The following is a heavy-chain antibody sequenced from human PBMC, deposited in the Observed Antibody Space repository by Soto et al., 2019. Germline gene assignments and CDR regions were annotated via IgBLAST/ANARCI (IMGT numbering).Heavy chain of an antibody. CDR2: IIPIFGTA. CDR1: GGTFSSYA. CDR3: AGRPVRAGRGPFGY. Sequence: QVQLVQSGAEVKKPGSSVKVSCKASGGTFSSYAISWVRQAPGQGLEWMGGIIPIFGTANYAQKFQGRVTITADEATNTAYMERSSLRSEDTAVYYCAGRPVRAGRGPFGYWGQGTLFTVSS. D-gene: IGHD3-9*01. V-gene: IGHV1-69*12. J-gene: IGHJ4*02.